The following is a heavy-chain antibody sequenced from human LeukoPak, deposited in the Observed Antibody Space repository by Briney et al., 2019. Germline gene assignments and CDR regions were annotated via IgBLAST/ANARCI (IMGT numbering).Heavy chain of an antibody. CDR3: ARENPYYYDSSGYSDY. V-gene: IGHV1-46*02. CDR2: INPSGGST. CDR1: GYTFNSYY. D-gene: IGHD3-22*01. J-gene: IGHJ4*02. Sequence: ASVKVSCKASGYTFNSYYMHWVRQPPGQGLEWMGIINPSGGSTSYAQKFQGRVTMTRDTSTSTVYMELSSLRSEDTAVYYCARENPYYYDSSGYSDYWGQGTLVTVSS.